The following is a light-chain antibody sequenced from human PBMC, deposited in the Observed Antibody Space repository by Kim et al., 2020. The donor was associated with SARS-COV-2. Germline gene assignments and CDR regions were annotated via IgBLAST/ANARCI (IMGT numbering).Light chain of an antibody. V-gene: IGLV3-19*01. CDR3: NSRDSSVNHLRV. CDR1: SLRSYY. CDR2: GKN. J-gene: IGLJ1*01. Sequence: LGQTVRITCQGGSLRSYYASWYQQKPGQAPVLVIYGKNNRPSGIPDRFSGSSSGNTASLTITGAQAEDEADYYCNSRDSSVNHLRVFGTGTKVTVL.